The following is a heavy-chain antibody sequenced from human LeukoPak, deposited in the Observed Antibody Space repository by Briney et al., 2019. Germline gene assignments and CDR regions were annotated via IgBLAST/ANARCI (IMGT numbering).Heavy chain of an antibody. CDR2: ISGSGGST. Sequence: GGSPRLSCAASGFTFSSYAMSWVRQAPGKGLEWVSAISGSGGSTYYADSVKGRFTTSRDNSKNTLYLQMNSLRAENTAVYYCAKDVSRTFAAAGTLDYWGQGTLVTVSS. CDR1: GFTFSSYA. D-gene: IGHD6-13*01. V-gene: IGHV3-23*01. CDR3: AKDVSRTFAAAGTLDY. J-gene: IGHJ4*02.